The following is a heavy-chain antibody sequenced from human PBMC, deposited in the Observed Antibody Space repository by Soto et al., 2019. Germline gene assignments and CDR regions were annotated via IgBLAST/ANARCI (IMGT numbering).Heavy chain of an antibody. V-gene: IGHV3-23*01. CDR2: ISGNGGT. Sequence: EVQLLESGGGLVQPGGSLRLSCAASGFTFSIYAMSWVRQAPGKGLEWVSTISGNGGTSYADFVRGRFTISRDNSKNTLYLQMNNLRGDDTAVYYCAKDAPGSGWLSDYWGQGTLVTVSS. CDR3: AKDAPGSGWLSDY. J-gene: IGHJ4*02. D-gene: IGHD3-22*01. CDR1: GFTFSIYA.